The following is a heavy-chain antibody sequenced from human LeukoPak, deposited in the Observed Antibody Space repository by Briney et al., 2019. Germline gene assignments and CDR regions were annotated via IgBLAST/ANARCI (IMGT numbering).Heavy chain of an antibody. CDR2: ISNDGSNK. Sequence: RSLRLSCAASGFTFSSYAMHWVRQAPGKGLEWVAVISNDGSNKYYADSVKGRFTISRDNSKNTLYLQMNSLRAEDTAVYYCARDHQNGRADIVVVTVPIDYWGQGTLATVSS. D-gene: IGHD2-21*02. CDR1: GFTFSSYA. CDR3: ARDHQNGRADIVVVTVPIDY. J-gene: IGHJ4*02. V-gene: IGHV3-30-3*01.